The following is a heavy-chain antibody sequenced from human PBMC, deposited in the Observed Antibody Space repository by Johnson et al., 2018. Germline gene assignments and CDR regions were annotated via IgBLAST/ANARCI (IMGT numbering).Heavy chain of an antibody. D-gene: IGHD3-3*01. CDR3: TMKEWGGLSDAFDF. V-gene: IGHV3-15*07. Sequence: VQLVQSGGGLVKPGGSLIISCSGSGFPFHDAWMNWIRQAPGKGLQWVGRIKQGCEGGATDYAQPVDGRLIVSRDDSKNPVYPQMNSLKIEETAVYYCTMKEWGGLSDAFDFLGQGTMVPVSS. CDR1: GFPFHDAW. J-gene: IGHJ3*01. CDR2: IKQGCEGGAT.